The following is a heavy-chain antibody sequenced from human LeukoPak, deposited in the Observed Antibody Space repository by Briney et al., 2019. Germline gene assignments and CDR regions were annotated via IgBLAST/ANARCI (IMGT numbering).Heavy chain of an antibody. CDR2: ISYDGSNK. CDR3: AKSRDWFSNWFDP. D-gene: IGHD3-9*01. CDR1: GLTFSSYG. V-gene: IGHV3-30*18. J-gene: IGHJ5*02. Sequence: GRSLRLSCAASGLTFSSYGMHWVRQAPGKELEWVAVISYDGSNKYYADSVKGRFTISRDNSKNTLYLQMNSLRAEDTAVYYCAKSRDWFSNWFDPWGQGTLVTVSS.